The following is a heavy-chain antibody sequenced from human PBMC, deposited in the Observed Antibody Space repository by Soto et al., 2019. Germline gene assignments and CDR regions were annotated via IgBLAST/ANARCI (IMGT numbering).Heavy chain of an antibody. CDR3: GGKNYDSSGYFNY. CDR1: GGSISSYY. D-gene: IGHD3-22*01. Sequence: TLSLTCTVSGGSISSYYWSWIRQPPGKGLEWIGYMYYSGSTNYNPSLKSRVTISVDTSKNQFSLKLSSVTAADTAVYYCGGKNYDSSGYFNYWGQGTLVTVSS. V-gene: IGHV4-59*01. J-gene: IGHJ4*02. CDR2: MYYSGST.